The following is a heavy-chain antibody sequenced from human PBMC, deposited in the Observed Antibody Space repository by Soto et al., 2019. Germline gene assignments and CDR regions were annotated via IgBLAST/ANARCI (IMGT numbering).Heavy chain of an antibody. CDR3: GRERWGLLDV. D-gene: IGHD7-27*01. J-gene: IGHJ3*01. Sequence: EVQLVESGGGLVQPGGSLRLSCAASGFTFSDYWMAWARQAPGKGLFWVSRINSDGSIAHYAESVKGRFTISRDNAKKTLRVQVNCLRDDDTAVYYCGRERWGLLDVWGQGAMVTVSS. V-gene: IGHV3-74*01. CDR2: INSDGSIA. CDR1: GFTFSDYW.